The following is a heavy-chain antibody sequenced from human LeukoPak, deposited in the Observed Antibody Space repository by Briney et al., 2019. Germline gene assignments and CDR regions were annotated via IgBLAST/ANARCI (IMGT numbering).Heavy chain of an antibody. CDR3: ARDSSPLSWAPGP. V-gene: IGHV3-21*01. Sequence: GGSLRLSCAASGFTFSSYSMNWVRQAPGKGLEWVSSISSSSSYIFYTDSVEGRFTISRDNAKNTLYLQMNSLRAEDTAVYYCARDSSPLSWAPGPWGQGTLVTVSS. CDR1: GFTFSSYS. CDR2: ISSSSSYI. D-gene: IGHD3-16*01. J-gene: IGHJ5*02.